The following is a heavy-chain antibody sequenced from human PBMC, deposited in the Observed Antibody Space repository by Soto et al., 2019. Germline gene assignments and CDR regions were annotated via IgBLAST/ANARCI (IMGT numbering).Heavy chain of an antibody. V-gene: IGHV2-26*01. CDR2: IFSNDEK. J-gene: IGHJ6*03. CDR3: ARILEYRGYYYYYYMDV. D-gene: IGHD6-6*01. Sequence: SGPTLVNPTETLTLTCTVSGFSLSNARMGVSWIRQPPGKALEWLAHIFSNDEKSYSTSLKSRLTISKDTSKSQVVLTMTNMDPVDTATYYCARILEYRGYYYYYYMDVWAKRTTVTVSS. CDR1: GFSLSNARMG.